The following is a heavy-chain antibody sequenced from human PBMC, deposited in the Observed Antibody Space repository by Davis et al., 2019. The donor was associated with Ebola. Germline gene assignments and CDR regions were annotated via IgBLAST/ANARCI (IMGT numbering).Heavy chain of an antibody. D-gene: IGHD3-16*01. Sequence: GGSLRLSCAASGFIFSNYWMSWVRQAPGKGPEWVAIIKVDGGEKYYVDSVKGRFTISRDDSKNTLYLQMNSLKTEDTAVYYCTTDLHDYVWGSYRRLDFDYWGQGTLVTVSS. CDR2: IKVDGGEK. CDR1: GFIFSNYW. CDR3: TTDLHDYVWGSYRRLDFDY. J-gene: IGHJ4*02. V-gene: IGHV3-7*03.